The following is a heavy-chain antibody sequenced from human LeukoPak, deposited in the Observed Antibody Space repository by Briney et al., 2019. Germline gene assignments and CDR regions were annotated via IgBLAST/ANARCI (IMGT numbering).Heavy chain of an antibody. D-gene: IGHD3-22*01. V-gene: IGHV3-30*02. Sequence: GGSLRLSCAASGFIFNGYGMHWVRQAPGKGLEWVAFIRYDGSSKYYADSVKGRFTISRDNSKNTLYLQMNSLRAEDTAVCYCARESESYDSSGSTFKYWGQGTLVTVSS. CDR1: GFIFNGYG. CDR2: IRYDGSSK. J-gene: IGHJ4*02. CDR3: ARESESYDSSGSTFKY.